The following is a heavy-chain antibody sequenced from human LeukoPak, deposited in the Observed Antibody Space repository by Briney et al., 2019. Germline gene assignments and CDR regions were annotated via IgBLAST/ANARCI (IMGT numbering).Heavy chain of an antibody. J-gene: IGHJ4*02. Sequence: GGSLRLSCAASGFTFSNYAMSWVPQAPGKGLEWVSTISGSGDNTYYADSVKGRFTISRDNSKNTLYLQMNSLRAEDTAVYYCAKSPRMTTVTHFDYWGQGTLVTVSS. CDR2: ISGSGDNT. CDR3: AKSPRMTTVTHFDY. CDR1: GFTFSNYA. D-gene: IGHD4-17*01. V-gene: IGHV3-23*01.